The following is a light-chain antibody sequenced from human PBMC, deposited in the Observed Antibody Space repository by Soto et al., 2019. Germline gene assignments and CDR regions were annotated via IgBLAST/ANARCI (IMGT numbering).Light chain of an antibody. V-gene: IGKV3-15*01. Sequence: EIVLTQSPATLSVSPGERAALSCGASQSVSSNLSWYQQKPAHDPRNLLYRASTRATRIRASFSGSGPGTEFTLTISSLQSEDFAVYYCQQYNNWPRTFGQGTKVDI. J-gene: IGKJ1*01. CDR3: QQYNNWPRT. CDR1: QSVSSN. CDR2: RAS.